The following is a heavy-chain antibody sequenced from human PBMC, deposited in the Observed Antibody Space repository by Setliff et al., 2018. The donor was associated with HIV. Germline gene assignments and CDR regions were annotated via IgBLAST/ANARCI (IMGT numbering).Heavy chain of an antibody. CDR1: GGSFSDNY. V-gene: IGHV4-34*01. Sequence: SETLSLTCAVYGGSFSDNYWSWIRQSPGKGLEWIGEINHSGRTKYSPSLRSRVSISVDTSKNQFSLKLSSVTAADTAVYYCARMYSGYDWSPAGARTRYFDYWGQGTLVTVSS. CDR3: ARMYSGYDWSPAGARTRYFDY. CDR2: INHSGRT. D-gene: IGHD5-12*01. J-gene: IGHJ4*02.